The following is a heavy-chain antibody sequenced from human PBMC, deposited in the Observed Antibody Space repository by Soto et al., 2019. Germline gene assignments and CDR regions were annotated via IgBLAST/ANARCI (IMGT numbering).Heavy chain of an antibody. D-gene: IGHD3-10*01. CDR3: ARGYGSGSSISPFDP. J-gene: IGHJ5*02. V-gene: IGHV1-2*04. Sequence: ASVKVSCKASGYTFTGYYMHWVRQAPGQGLEWMGWINPNSGGTNYAHKFQGWVTMTRDTSISTAYMELSRLRSDDTAVYYCARGYGSGSSISPFDPWGQGTLVTVSS. CDR2: INPNSGGT. CDR1: GYTFTGYY.